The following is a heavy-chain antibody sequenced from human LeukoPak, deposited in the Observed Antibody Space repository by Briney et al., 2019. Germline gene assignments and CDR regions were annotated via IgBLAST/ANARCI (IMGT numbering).Heavy chain of an antibody. CDR3: AKDRALNPITVVVVAAKWVD. V-gene: IGHV3-66*01. D-gene: IGHD2-15*01. CDR2: FLAGGLL. Sequence: GGSLRLSCVGSGFNVTTNNMYWVRQAPGKGLECVSTFLAGGLLDYADSVRDRFTISRDNSKNTLYLQMNSLRAEDTAVYYCAKDRALNPITVVVVAAKWVDWGQGTLVTVSS. J-gene: IGHJ4*02. CDR1: GFNVTTNN.